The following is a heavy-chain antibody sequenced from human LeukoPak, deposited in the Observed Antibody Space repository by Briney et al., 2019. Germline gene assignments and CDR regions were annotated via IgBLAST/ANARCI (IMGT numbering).Heavy chain of an antibody. CDR1: GGSFSGYY. D-gene: IGHD3-10*01. CDR2: INHSGST. CDR3: ARVRDYSGSGSGWFDP. V-gene: IGHV4-34*01. Sequence: SETLPLTCAVYGGSFSGYYWSWIRQPPGKGLEWTGEINHSGSTNYNPSLKSRVTISVDTSKNQFSLKLSSVTAADTAVYYCARVRDYSGSGSGWFDPWGQGTLVTVSS. J-gene: IGHJ5*02.